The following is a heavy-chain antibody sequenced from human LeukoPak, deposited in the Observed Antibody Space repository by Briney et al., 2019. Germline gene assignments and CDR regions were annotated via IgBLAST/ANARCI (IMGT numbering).Heavy chain of an antibody. D-gene: IGHD2-21*02. CDR1: GFTFSSYA. Sequence: PGGSLRLSCATSGFTFSSYAMSWVRQAPGKGLEWVSAISGSGVSPYYADSVKGRFTISRDNSKSTLYLQMNSLRAEDTAVYYCAEMSSYCGGDCLPARQYFAYWGQGTLVTVSS. CDR2: ISGSGVSP. V-gene: IGHV3-23*01. CDR3: AEMSSYCGGDCLPARQYFAY. J-gene: IGHJ4*02.